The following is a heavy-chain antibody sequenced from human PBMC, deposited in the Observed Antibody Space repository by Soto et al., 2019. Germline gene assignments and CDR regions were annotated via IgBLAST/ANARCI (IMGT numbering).Heavy chain of an antibody. CDR2: INQHGTEK. Sequence: ASVKVSCKASGGTFSSYAISWARQAPGKGLEWVANINQHGTEKFYVDSVEGRFSISRDNAYHSVYLQMNSLRAEDTAIYYCATDILDYWGQGTSVTVSS. CDR3: ATDILDY. CDR1: GGTFSSYA. V-gene: IGHV3-7*05. J-gene: IGHJ4*02.